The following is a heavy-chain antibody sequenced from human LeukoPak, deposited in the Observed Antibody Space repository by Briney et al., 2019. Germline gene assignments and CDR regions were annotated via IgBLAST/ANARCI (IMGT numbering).Heavy chain of an antibody. J-gene: IGHJ4*02. Sequence: SETLSLTCTVSGDSISSYYWSWIRQPPGKGLEWIGYIYYSGSTNYNPSLKSRATISVDTSKNQFSLKVSSVTAADTAMYYCARDRYYDSSGPSFDHWGQGTLVTVSS. CDR3: ARDRYYDSSGPSFDH. CDR1: GDSISSYY. CDR2: IYYSGST. D-gene: IGHD3-22*01. V-gene: IGHV4-59*01.